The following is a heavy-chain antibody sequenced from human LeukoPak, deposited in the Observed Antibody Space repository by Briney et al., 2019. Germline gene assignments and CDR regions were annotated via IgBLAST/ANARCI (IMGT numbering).Heavy chain of an antibody. J-gene: IGHJ4*02. CDR1: GYTFTSYG. Sequence: GASVKVSCKASGYTFTSYGCTWVRQAPGQGLEWRGWINSYNGNTQYAPKFKGRVTTTIDTSTSTAYMDLRSLGSDDTAVYYCARRGKWSDFDYWGQGTLVIVSS. V-gene: IGHV1-18*01. CDR3: ARRGKWSDFDY. D-gene: IGHD1-26*01. CDR2: INSYNGNT.